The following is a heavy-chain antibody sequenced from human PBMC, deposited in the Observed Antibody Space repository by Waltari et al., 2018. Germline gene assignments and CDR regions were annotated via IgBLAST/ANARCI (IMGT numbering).Heavy chain of an antibody. CDR2: FDPEDGET. D-gene: IGHD2-15*01. Sequence: QVQLVQSGAEVKKPGASVKVSCKVSGYTPTELSMHWVRQAPGQGLEWMGGFDPEDGETIYAQKFQGRVTMTEDTSTDTAYMELSSLRSEDTAVYYCATDLFCSGGSCYPGSDYWGQGTLVTVSS. CDR1: GYTPTELS. CDR3: ATDLFCSGGSCYPGSDY. V-gene: IGHV1-24*01. J-gene: IGHJ4*02.